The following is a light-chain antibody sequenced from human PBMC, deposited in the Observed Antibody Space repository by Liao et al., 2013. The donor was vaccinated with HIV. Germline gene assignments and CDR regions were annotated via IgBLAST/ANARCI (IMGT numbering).Light chain of an antibody. CDR2: KDS. V-gene: IGLV3-25*03. CDR3: QSADTSGKYVL. CDR1: ALPKQY. Sequence: SYELTQPPSVSVSPGQTARITCSGDALPKQYAYWYQQKPGQAPVLVIYKDSERPSGIPERFSGSSSGTTVTLTISGVEAEDEADYYCQSADTSGKYVLFGGGTKLTVL. J-gene: IGLJ2*01.